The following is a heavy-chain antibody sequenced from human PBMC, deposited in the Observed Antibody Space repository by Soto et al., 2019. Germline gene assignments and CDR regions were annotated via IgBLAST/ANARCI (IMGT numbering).Heavy chain of an antibody. CDR2: IWYDGSNK. J-gene: IGHJ6*02. Sequence: GGSLRLSCAASGFTFSSYGMHWVRQAPGKGLEWVAVIWYDGSNKYYADSVKGRFTISRDNSKNTLYLQMNSLRAEDTAVYYCARPGFNGDYYGMDVWGQGTTVTVSS. CDR3: ARPGFNGDYYGMDV. D-gene: IGHD2-8*01. V-gene: IGHV3-33*01. CDR1: GFTFSSYG.